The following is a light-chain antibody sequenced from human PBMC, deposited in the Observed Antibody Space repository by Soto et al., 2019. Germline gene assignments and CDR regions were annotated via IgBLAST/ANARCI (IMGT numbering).Light chain of an antibody. CDR3: QQYYNWTRT. V-gene: IGKV3-15*01. CDR1: QSLGSD. Sequence: IVMTQSPGNLSLSPGDTATLFCRASQSLGSDLACYQQKPGKAPRLLIFGASARPTGIPARISGSGSGTEFTLTISSLRSEDFAVYFCQQYYNWTRTFGQGTKVDIK. J-gene: IGKJ1*01. CDR2: GAS.